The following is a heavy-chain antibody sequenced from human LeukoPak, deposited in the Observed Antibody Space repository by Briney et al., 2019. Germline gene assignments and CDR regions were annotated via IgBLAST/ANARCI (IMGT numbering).Heavy chain of an antibody. CDR1: GGSISSYY. CDR3: ARGITIFGVVIPIYGMDV. Sequence: PSETLSLTCTVSGGSISSYYWSWIRQPPGKGLEWIGYIYYSGSTNYNPSLKSRVTISVDTSKNQLSLKLSSVTAADTAVYYCARGITIFGVVIPIYGMDVWGQGTTVTVSS. CDR2: IYYSGST. J-gene: IGHJ6*02. V-gene: IGHV4-59*01. D-gene: IGHD3-3*01.